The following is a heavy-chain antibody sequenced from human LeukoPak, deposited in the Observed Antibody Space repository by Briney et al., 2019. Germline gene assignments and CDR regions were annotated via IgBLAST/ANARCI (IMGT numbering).Heavy chain of an antibody. D-gene: IGHD1-26*01. CDR2: IHYSGST. J-gene: IGHJ6*03. CDR1: GGSISSHY. Sequence: PSETLSLTCTVSGGSISSHYWSWIRQPPGKGLEWIGYIHYSGSTNYNPSLKSRVTISVDTSKNQFSLKLSSVTAADTAVYYCARVGVGATDYYYYYYMDVWGKGTTVTVSS. CDR3: ARVGVGATDYYYYYYMDV. V-gene: IGHV4-59*11.